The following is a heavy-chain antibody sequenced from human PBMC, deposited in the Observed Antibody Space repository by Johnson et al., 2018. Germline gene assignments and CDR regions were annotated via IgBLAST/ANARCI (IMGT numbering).Heavy chain of an antibody. CDR3: ARGYYDSSGYFSEYFQH. V-gene: IGHV3-23*04. CDR1: GFTFSNYA. J-gene: IGHJ1*01. Sequence: VQLVESGGGLVQXGGSXRLXCAASGFTFSNYAMIWVRQAPGEGLDWVSAIGGSGSSTFYADSVKGRFTISRDNSKNTLYLQMNSLRADDTAVYYCARGYYDSSGYFSEYFQHWGQGTLVTVSS. CDR2: IGGSGSST. D-gene: IGHD3-22*01.